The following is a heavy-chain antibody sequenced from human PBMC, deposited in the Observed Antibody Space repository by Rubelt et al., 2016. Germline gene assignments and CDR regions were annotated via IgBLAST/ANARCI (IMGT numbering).Heavy chain of an antibody. CDR2: IRTYNGNT. CDR1: GYTFTTYG. V-gene: IGHV1-18*01. J-gene: IGHJ5*02. CDR3: ARGYCSSANCLFNWFDP. D-gene: IGHD2-2*01. Sequence: QVQLVQSGAEVKKPGASVKVSCKASGYTFTTYGISWVRQAPGQGLEWMGWIRTYNGNTNYAQKFQGRVTMTTETSTSTAYMELRSLRSDDTAMYVCARGYCSSANCLFNWFDPWGQGTLVTVSS.